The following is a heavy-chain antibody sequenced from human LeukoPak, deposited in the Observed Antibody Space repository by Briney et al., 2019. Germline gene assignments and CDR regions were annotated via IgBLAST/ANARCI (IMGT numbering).Heavy chain of an antibody. V-gene: IGHV3-7*01. CDR2: IKQDGSEK. D-gene: IGHD2-2*01. CDR1: GFTFSSYW. Sequence: GGSLRLSCAASGFTFSSYWMSWVRRAPGKGLEWVANIKQDGSEKYYVDSVKGRFTISRDNAKNSLYLQMNSLRAEDTAVYYCAGSVYCSSTSCARFDPWGQGTLVTVSS. J-gene: IGHJ5*02. CDR3: AGSVYCSSTSCARFDP.